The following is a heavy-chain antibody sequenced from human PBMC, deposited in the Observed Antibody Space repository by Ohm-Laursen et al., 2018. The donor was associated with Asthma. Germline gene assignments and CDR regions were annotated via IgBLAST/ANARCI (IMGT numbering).Heavy chain of an antibody. CDR3: ARIRNDYGDYEFDY. J-gene: IGHJ4*02. V-gene: IGHV4-31*03. CDR2: IYYSGST. CDR1: GGSISSGGYY. D-gene: IGHD4-17*01. Sequence: TLSLTCTVSGGSISSGGYYWSWIRQPPGKGLEWIGYIYYSGSTYYNPSLKSRVTISVDTSKNQFSLKLSSVTAADTAVYYCARIRNDYGDYEFDYWGQGTLVTVSS.